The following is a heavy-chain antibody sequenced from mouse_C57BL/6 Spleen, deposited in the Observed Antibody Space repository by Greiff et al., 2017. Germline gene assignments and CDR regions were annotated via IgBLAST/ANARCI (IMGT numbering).Heavy chain of an antibody. Sequence: EVKLVESGGGLVKPGGSLKLSCAASGFTFSDYGMHWVRQAPEKGLEWVAYISSGSSPIYYADTVKGRFTISRDNAKNTLFLQMTSLRSEDTAMYYCARGNGVAGSYFDYWGQGTTLTVSS. CDR2: ISSGSSPI. D-gene: IGHD1-1*01. J-gene: IGHJ2*01. V-gene: IGHV5-17*01. CDR1: GFTFSDYG. CDR3: ARGNGVAGSYFDY.